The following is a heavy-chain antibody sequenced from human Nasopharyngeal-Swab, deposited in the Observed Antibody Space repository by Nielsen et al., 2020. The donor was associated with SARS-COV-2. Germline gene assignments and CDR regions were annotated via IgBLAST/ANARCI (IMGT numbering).Heavy chain of an antibody. J-gene: IGHJ6*02. CDR1: GYTFTSYA. CDR2: INTNTGNQ. CDR3: ARLRGYGYGSYYYGMDV. D-gene: IGHD3-16*01. Sequence: ASVKVSCKASGYTFTSYAMNWVRHDPGQGLEWMGWINTNTGNQTYAQGFTGRFVFSLDTSVSTAYLQISSLKAEDTAVYYCARLRGYGYGSYYYGMDVWGQGTTVTVSS. V-gene: IGHV7-4-1*02.